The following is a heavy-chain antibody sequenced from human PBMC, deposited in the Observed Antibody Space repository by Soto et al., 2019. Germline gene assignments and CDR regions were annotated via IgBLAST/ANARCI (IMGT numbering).Heavy chain of an antibody. CDR3: ARMYYGGKTYSFDY. CDR1: GFTFSSYA. Sequence: GGSLRLSCAASGFTFSSYAMHWVRQAPGKGLEWVAVISYDGSNKYYADSVKGRFTISRDNSKNTLYLQMNSLRAEDTAVYYCARMYYGGKTYSFDYWGQGTLVTVSS. D-gene: IGHD4-17*01. CDR2: ISYDGSNK. V-gene: IGHV3-30-3*01. J-gene: IGHJ4*02.